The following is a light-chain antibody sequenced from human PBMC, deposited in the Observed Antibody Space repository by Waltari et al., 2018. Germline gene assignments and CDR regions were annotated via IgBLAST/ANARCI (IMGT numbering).Light chain of an antibody. Sequence: QSALTQPASVSGSPGQSITISCTGTTSDIGTYNIISWYQQYPGRVPKLIIYEATRRPSWVSYRCSGSKSGNTAALTISGRQAEDEANYYCCSYTGTTTFLLFGGGTKLTVL. CDR3: CSYTGTTTFLL. J-gene: IGLJ2*01. CDR1: TSDIGTYNI. V-gene: IGLV2-23*02. CDR2: EAT.